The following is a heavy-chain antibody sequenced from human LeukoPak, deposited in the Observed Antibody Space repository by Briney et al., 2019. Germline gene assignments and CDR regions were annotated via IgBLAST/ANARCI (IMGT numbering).Heavy chain of an antibody. CDR1: GFTFSSYG. Sequence: GGTLRLSCAASGFTFSSYGMSWVRQAPGKGLEWVSAISGGGGSTYYADSVKGRFTISRDNSKNTLYLQMNSLRAEDTAVYYCAKEGSIVLVPAALDYWGQGTLVTVSS. CDR2: ISGGGGST. D-gene: IGHD2-2*01. CDR3: AKEGSIVLVPAALDY. V-gene: IGHV3-23*01. J-gene: IGHJ4*02.